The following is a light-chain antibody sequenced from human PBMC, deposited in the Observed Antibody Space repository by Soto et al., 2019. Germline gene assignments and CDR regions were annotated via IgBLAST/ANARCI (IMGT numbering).Light chain of an antibody. CDR1: QRFSNY. Sequence: DIQMTQSPSSLSASVGDRVTITCRASQRFSNYLNWYQQKPGKAPKLLIYAASNLQSGVPSRFSGSGSGTEFTLTISSLQPEDFATYYCQQSYSTPLTFGGGTKVDIK. V-gene: IGKV1-39*01. CDR2: AAS. CDR3: QQSYSTPLT. J-gene: IGKJ4*01.